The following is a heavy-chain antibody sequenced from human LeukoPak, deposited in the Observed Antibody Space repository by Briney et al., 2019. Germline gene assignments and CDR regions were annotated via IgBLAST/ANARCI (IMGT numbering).Heavy chain of an antibody. Sequence: PGRSLRLSCAASGFTFSRYGMHWVRQAPGKGLEGVAVIWYDGSNKYYADSVKGRFTISRDNSKNTLYLQMGRMGAEDTAVYYCAKDPYGTNRYFDLWGRGTLVTVSS. CDR1: GFTFSRYG. J-gene: IGHJ2*01. D-gene: IGHD1-26*01. CDR3: AKDPYGTNRYFDL. V-gene: IGHV3-33*06. CDR2: IWYDGSNK.